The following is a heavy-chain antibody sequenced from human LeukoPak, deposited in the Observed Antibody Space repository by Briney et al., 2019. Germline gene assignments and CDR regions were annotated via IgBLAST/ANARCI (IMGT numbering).Heavy chain of an antibody. Sequence: GGSLRLSCAASGFTFSNYAMSWVRQAPGKGLEWVSSVSGSGGTTYLADSVKGRFTISRDNSKSTLYLQMNSLRAEDTAVYYCARGVRSSGWIGKPGDYWGQGTLVTVSS. CDR1: GFTFSNYA. D-gene: IGHD6-19*01. CDR3: ARGVRSSGWIGKPGDY. V-gene: IGHV3-23*01. CDR2: VSGSGGTT. J-gene: IGHJ4*02.